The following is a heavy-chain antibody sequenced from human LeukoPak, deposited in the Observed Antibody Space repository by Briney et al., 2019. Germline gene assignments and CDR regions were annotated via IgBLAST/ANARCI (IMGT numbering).Heavy chain of an antibody. D-gene: IGHD3-22*01. Sequence: PSGTLSLTCAVSGGSISSSNWWSWVRQPPGKGLEWIGYIYYSGSTNYNPSLKSRVTISVDTSKNQFSLKLSSVTAADTAVYYCARAPGDSSGYLSDAFDIWGQGTMVTVSS. J-gene: IGHJ3*02. CDR3: ARAPGDSSGYLSDAFDI. CDR2: IYYSGST. V-gene: IGHV4-4*02. CDR1: GGSISSSNW.